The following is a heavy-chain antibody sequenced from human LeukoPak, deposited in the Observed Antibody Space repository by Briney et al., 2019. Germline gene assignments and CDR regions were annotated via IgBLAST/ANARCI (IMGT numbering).Heavy chain of an antibody. V-gene: IGHV4-31*03. J-gene: IGHJ4*02. CDR1: GGSISSSSYY. Sequence: SETLSLTCTVSGGSISSSSYYWGWIRQHPGKGLEWIGYIYYSGSTYYNPSLKSRVTISVDTSKNQFSLKLSSVTAADTAVYYCARDRVYDSSGLDYWGQGTLVTVSS. CDR3: ARDRVYDSSGLDY. D-gene: IGHD3-22*01. CDR2: IYYSGST.